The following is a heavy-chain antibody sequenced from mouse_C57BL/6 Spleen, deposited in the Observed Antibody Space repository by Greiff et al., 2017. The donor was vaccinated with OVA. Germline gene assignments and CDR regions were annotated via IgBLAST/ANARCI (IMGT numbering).Heavy chain of an antibody. Sequence: QVQLKQPGAELVKPGASVKLSCKASGYTFTSYWMHWVKQRPGRGLEWIGRIDPNSGGTKYNEKFKSKATLTVDKPSSTAYMQLSILTSEDSAVYYCASSDDSYWGQGTLVTVSA. J-gene: IGHJ3*01. CDR3: ASSDDSY. D-gene: IGHD2-4*01. CDR2: IDPNSGGT. V-gene: IGHV1-72*01. CDR1: GYTFTSYW.